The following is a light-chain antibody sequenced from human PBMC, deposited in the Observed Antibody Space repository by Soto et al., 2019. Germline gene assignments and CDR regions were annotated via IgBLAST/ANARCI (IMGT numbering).Light chain of an antibody. J-gene: IGLJ1*01. V-gene: IGLV2-14*01. CDR1: NSDVGGYNF. Sequence: QSALTQPASVSGSPGQSITISCTGTNSDVGGYNFVSWYQQHPGKAPKLMIYDVSNRPSGVSNRFSGSKSGNTASLNISGLQAEDEADYYCSPYTSSSIPYVFGIGTKVTVL. CDR3: SPYTSSSIPYV. CDR2: DVS.